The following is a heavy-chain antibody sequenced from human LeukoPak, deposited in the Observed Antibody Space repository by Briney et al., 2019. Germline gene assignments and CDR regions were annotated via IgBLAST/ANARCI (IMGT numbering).Heavy chain of an antibody. V-gene: IGHV3-23*01. J-gene: IGHJ4*02. D-gene: IGHD2-15*01. CDR3: ATCSGGSCYPPKFDY. Sequence: GGSLRLSCAASGFTFSNYAMSWVRQAPGKGLEWVSLISGSGGGSTYYADSVKGRFTISRDNSKNTLYLQMNSLRAEDTAVYYCATCSGGSCYPPKFDYWGQGTLVTVSS. CDR1: GFTFSNYA. CDR2: ISGSGGGST.